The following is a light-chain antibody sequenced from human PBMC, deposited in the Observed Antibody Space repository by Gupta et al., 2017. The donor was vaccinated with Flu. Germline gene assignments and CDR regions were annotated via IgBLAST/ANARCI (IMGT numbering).Light chain of an antibody. CDR3: SSYASTSTFYV. J-gene: IGLJ1*01. CDR1: SSDVGRTDS. V-gene: IGLV2-14*01. CDR2: DVS. Sequence: QSALTQPASVPGSPGQSITISCTGTSSDVGRTDSVSWYQQYPGKAPKLLIYDVSSRPSGVSSRFSGSKSGNTASLTISGLQAEDETDYFCSSYASTSTFYVFGTGTKVTVL.